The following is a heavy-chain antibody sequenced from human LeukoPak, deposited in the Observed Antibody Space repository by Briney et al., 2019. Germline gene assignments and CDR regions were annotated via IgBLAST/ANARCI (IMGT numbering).Heavy chain of an antibody. CDR1: GGSITSGDSF. CDR3: ATDHLATAGYNWFDP. Sequence: SETLSLTCTVSGGSITSGDSFWTWIRHHPEKGLEWIGYISYNGSPYYNPSPQTRVTISSDMSKNQFSLKLASVTAADTAVYYCATDHLATAGYNWFDPWGQGTLVTVSS. D-gene: IGHD6-13*01. CDR2: ISYNGSP. V-gene: IGHV4-31*03. J-gene: IGHJ5*02.